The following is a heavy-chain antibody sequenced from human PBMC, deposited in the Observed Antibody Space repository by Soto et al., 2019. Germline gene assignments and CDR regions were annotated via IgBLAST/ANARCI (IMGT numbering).Heavy chain of an antibody. J-gene: IGHJ4*02. CDR2: ISATGGGT. CDR1: GFKFSNYA. D-gene: IGHD3-16*01. CDR3: AKGRRAGGNSAFYFDF. V-gene: IGHV3-23*01. Sequence: GGSLRLSCAASGFKFSNYAMSWVRQAPGKGLEWVSLISATGGGTYYADSVKGRFTISRDNSHNTLYLQVHSLTAEDTAVYYCAKGRRAGGNSAFYFDFWGQGAQVTVSS.